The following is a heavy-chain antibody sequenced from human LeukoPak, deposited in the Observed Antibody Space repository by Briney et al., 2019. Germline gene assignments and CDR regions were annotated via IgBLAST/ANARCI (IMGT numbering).Heavy chain of an antibody. Sequence: PSQTLSLTCTVSGGSISSGSYYWSWIRQPAGKGLEWIGRIYTTGSTNYNPSLKSRVTISVDTSKNQFSLELSSVTAADTAMYYCARGGTYCSGGSCYGRVMDVWGKGTTVTVSS. CDR3: ARGGTYCSGGSCYGRVMDV. J-gene: IGHJ6*03. D-gene: IGHD2-15*01. CDR2: IYTTGST. V-gene: IGHV4-61*02. CDR1: GGSISSGSYY.